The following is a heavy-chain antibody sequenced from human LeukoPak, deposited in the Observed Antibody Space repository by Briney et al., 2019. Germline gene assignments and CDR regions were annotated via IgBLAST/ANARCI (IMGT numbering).Heavy chain of an antibody. D-gene: IGHD3-3*01. CDR3: AKDLDFWRGPDC. J-gene: IGHJ4*02. CDR2: ISMSSTTI. Sequence: GGSLRLSCAASGFSFTSYYMSWIRQAPGKGREWVATISMSSTTIFYAVSGKGRLTISRDNAGNSLFLQMNNVRIADTGVYFCAKDLDFWRGPDCWDQGTLVTVSS. V-gene: IGHV3-11*04. CDR1: GFSFTSYY.